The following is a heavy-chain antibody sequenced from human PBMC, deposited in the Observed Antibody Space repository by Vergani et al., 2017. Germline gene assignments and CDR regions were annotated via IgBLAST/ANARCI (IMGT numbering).Heavy chain of an antibody. Sequence: EVQVVESGGGLIKPGGSLRLSCAVSGITFKNAWINWVRQAPGKGLEWIGRIRSKNDGGTADYAAPLKGRFTISRDDSTDSAFLLVNNLKTEDTAVYFCYTDYHDYWGQGTLVTVSS. CDR2: IRSKNDGGTA. V-gene: IGHV3-15*01. D-gene: IGHD2-2*02. CDR1: GITFKNAW. CDR3: YTDYHDY. J-gene: IGHJ4*02.